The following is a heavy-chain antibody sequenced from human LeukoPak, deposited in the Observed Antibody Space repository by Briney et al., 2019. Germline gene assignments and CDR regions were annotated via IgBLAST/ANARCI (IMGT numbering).Heavy chain of an antibody. Sequence: GGSLRLSCAASGFTFSSYAMSCVRQAPGKGREWGSAISGSGGSTYYADSVKGRFTISRDNSQTTLSLQMHSLRAEDTAVYYCAKDLGYCSSTSCYGYWGQGTLVTVSS. CDR2: ISGSGGST. D-gene: IGHD2-2*01. J-gene: IGHJ4*02. V-gene: IGHV3-23*01. CDR3: AKDLGYCSSTSCYGY. CDR1: GFTFSSYA.